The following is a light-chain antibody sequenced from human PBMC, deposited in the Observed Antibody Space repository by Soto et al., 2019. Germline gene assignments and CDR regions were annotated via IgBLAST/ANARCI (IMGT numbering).Light chain of an antibody. CDR3: SSYTSSSHFV. V-gene: IGLV2-14*01. CDR2: EVS. CDR1: SSDVGGYNC. J-gene: IGLJ1*01. Sequence: QSALTQPASVSGSPGQSITISCTGTSSDVGGYNCVSWHQQHPGKAPNLMIYEVSDRPSGVSNRFSGSKSGNTASLTISGLQAEDEADYFCSSYTSSSHFVFGTGTKVTVL.